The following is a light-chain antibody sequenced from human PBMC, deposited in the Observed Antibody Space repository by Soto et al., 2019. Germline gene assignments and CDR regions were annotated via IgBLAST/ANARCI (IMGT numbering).Light chain of an antibody. V-gene: IGKV3-11*01. CDR2: DTS. CDR3: RQRTHWLT. CDR1: ESVSDY. J-gene: IGKJ4*01. Sequence: EIVLTQSPATLSLSPGERATLSCRASESVSDYIAWYQQKPGQPPRLVLYDTSNRATGVPARFRGSASVTDFKLPVSSRAPVDFALYCCRQRTHWLTFGGGTKVEIK.